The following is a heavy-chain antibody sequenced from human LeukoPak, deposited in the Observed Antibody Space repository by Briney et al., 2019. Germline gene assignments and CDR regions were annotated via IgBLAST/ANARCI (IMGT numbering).Heavy chain of an antibody. CDR1: GYTFTSYG. Sequence: SVKVSCKASGYTFTSYGISWVRQAPGQGLEWMGGIIPIFGTANYAQKFQGRVTITADESTSTAYMELSSLRSEDTAVYYCASSLRFLEWPKFRFDPWGQGTLVTVSS. CDR2: IIPIFGTA. V-gene: IGHV1-69*13. CDR3: ASSLRFLEWPKFRFDP. D-gene: IGHD3-3*01. J-gene: IGHJ5*02.